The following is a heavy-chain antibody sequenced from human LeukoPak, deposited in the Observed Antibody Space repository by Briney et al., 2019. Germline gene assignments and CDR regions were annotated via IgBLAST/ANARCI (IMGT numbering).Heavy chain of an antibody. J-gene: IGHJ4*02. CDR1: GFTFSSYW. D-gene: IGHD3-10*01. CDR3: VGPEYNGSGSRLFDY. V-gene: IGHV3-7*01. CDR2: IKQDGSEK. Sequence: GGSLRLSCAASGFTFSSYWMSWVRQAPGKGLEWVANIKQDGSEKYYVDSVKGRFTISRDNAKNSLYLQMNSLRAEDTAVYYCVGPEYNGSGSRLFDYWGQGTLVTVSS.